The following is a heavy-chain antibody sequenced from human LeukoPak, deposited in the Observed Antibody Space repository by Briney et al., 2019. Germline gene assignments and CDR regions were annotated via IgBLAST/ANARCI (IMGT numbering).Heavy chain of an antibody. CDR1: GFTFSSYA. V-gene: IGHV3-30-3*01. D-gene: IGHD3-9*01. CDR3: AKGYYDILTGYDY. CDR2: ISYDGSNK. J-gene: IGHJ4*02. Sequence: GRSLRLSCAASGFTFSSYAMHWVRQAPGKGLEWVAVISYDGSNKYYADSVKGRFTISRDNSKNTLYLQMNSLRAEDTAVYYCAKGYYDILTGYDYWGQGTLVTVSS.